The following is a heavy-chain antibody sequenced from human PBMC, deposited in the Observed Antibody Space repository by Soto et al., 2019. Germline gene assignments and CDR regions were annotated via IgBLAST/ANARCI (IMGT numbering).Heavy chain of an antibody. CDR1: GYTFTSYY. D-gene: IGHD6-13*01. CDR3: ATYITAVPF. CDR2: INPNDGNT. J-gene: IGHJ1*01. Sequence: ASVKVSCKASGYTFTSYYMHWVRQAPGQGLEWMGIINPNDGNTRYAQNLQGRVTMTTDTSASTAYMELRSLRSDDTAMYYCATYITAVPFWGQGTLVTVSS. V-gene: IGHV1-46*01.